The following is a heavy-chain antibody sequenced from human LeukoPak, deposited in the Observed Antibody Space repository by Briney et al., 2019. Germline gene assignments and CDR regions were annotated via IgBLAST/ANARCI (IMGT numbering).Heavy chain of an antibody. Sequence: PSETLSLTCAVYGGSFSGYYWSWIRQPPGKGLEWIGEINHSGSTNYNPSLKSRVTISVDTSKNQFSLKLSSVTAADTAVYYCARPVLEWLLYDAFDIWGQGTMVTVSS. D-gene: IGHD3-3*01. V-gene: IGHV4-34*01. CDR3: ARPVLEWLLYDAFDI. CDR1: GGSFSGYY. CDR2: INHSGST. J-gene: IGHJ3*02.